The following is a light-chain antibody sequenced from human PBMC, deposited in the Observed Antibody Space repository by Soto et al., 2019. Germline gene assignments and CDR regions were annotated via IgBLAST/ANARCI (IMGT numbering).Light chain of an antibody. Sequence: QSVLTQPPSVSAAPGQKVTTSCSGSSSNIGKNCVSWYQHLTGTAPKLLIYENNKRPSGIPDRFSGSKSGTSATLGITGLQTGDEADYYFGTWESSLSVVVFGGGTKLNVL. CDR2: ENN. CDR1: SSNIGKNC. V-gene: IGLV1-51*02. J-gene: IGLJ2*01. CDR3: GTWESSLSVVV.